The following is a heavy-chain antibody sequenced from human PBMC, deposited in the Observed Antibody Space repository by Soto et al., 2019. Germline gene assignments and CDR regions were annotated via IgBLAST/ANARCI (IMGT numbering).Heavy chain of an antibody. Sequence: PSETLSLTCTVSGGSISSYYWSWIRQPPGKGLEWIGYIYYSGSTNHNPSLKSRVTISVDTSKNQFSLKLSSVTAADTAVYYCARVFRYRSGWYSEVDWAFDIWGQGTMVTVSS. D-gene: IGHD6-19*01. CDR1: GGSISSYY. J-gene: IGHJ3*02. CDR2: IYYSGST. CDR3: ARVFRYRSGWYSEVDWAFDI. V-gene: IGHV4-59*08.